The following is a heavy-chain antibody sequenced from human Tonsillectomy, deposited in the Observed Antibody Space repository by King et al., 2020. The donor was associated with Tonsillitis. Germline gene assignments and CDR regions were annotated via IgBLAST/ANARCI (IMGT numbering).Heavy chain of an antibody. CDR3: ASGADGGYSSSSEGYYYYYGMDV. J-gene: IGHJ6*02. CDR1: GGSFSGYY. D-gene: IGHD6-6*01. Sequence: VQLQQWGAGLLKPSETLSLTCAVYGGSFSGYYWSWIRQPPGKGLEWIGEINHSGSTNYNPSPKSRVTISVDTSNNQFSLKLSSVTAAGTAVYYCASGADGGYSSSSEGYYYYYGMDVWGQGTTVTVSS. CDR2: INHSGST. V-gene: IGHV4-34*01.